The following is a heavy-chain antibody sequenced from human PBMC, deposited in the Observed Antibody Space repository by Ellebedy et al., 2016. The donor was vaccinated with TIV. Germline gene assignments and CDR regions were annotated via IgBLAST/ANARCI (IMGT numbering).Heavy chain of an antibody. V-gene: IGHV4-59*01. CDR1: AGALSGFY. J-gene: IGHJ4*02. CDR2: IFYSGST. D-gene: IGHD3-22*01. CDR3: AREVDDSSGSTRRHFDY. Sequence: MPSETLSLTCTAPAGALSGFYWSWVRQPPGKGLEWIGNIFYSGSTNYNPSLKSRVTISVDTSKNQFSLKQSSVTAADTAIYYCAREVDDSSGSTRRHFDYWGRGTLVTVSS.